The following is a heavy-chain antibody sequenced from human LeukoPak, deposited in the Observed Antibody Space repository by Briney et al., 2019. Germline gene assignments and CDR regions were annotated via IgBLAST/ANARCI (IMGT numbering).Heavy chain of an antibody. CDR3: ARVGLRDAFDI. Sequence: PGGSLRLSCAASGFTFSSYWMHWVRQAPGKGLVWVSRINSDGSSTSYADSVKGRFTISRDNAKNTLYLQMNSLRAEDTAVYYCARVGLRDAFDIWGQGTMVTVSS. CDR1: GFTFSSYW. CDR2: INSDGSST. V-gene: IGHV3-74*01. D-gene: IGHD2-15*01. J-gene: IGHJ3*02.